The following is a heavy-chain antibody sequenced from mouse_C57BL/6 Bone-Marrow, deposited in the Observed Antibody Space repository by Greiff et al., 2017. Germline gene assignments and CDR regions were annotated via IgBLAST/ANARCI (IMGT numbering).Heavy chain of an antibody. Sequence: VQLKQSGPELVKPGASVKIPCKASGYTFTDYNMDWVKQSHGKSLEWIGDINPNNGGTIYNQKFKGKATLTVDKSSSTAYMELRSLTSEDTAVYYCASRDYGNYSWFAYWGQGTLVTVSA. CDR1: GYTFTDYN. J-gene: IGHJ3*01. CDR3: ASRDYGNYSWFAY. V-gene: IGHV1-18*01. D-gene: IGHD2-1*01. CDR2: INPNNGGT.